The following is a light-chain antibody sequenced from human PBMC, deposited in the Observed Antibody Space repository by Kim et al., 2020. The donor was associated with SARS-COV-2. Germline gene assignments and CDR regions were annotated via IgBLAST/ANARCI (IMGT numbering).Light chain of an antibody. J-gene: IGKJ1*01. CDR2: GAS. Sequence: EIVLTQSPGTLSLSPGERATLSCRASQSVTSNYLAWYQQRPGQAPRLLIYGASSRATGTPDRFSGSGSGADFTLTISRLEAEDFAVYYCHQYADAPRTFGQGTKVDIK. V-gene: IGKV3-20*01. CDR1: QSVTSNY. CDR3: HQYADAPRT.